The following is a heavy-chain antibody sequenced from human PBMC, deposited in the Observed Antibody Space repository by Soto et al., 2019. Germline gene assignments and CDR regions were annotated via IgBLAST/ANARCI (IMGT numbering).Heavy chain of an antibody. V-gene: IGHV1-69*01. Sequence: QVQLVQSGAEVKKPGSSVKVSCKASGGTFSSYAISWVRQAPGQGLEWMGGIIPIFGTANYAQKFQGRVTITAEESKSTAYKEVSRLRSEETGVYYCASGGIQLWSGGYWGQGTLVTVSS. CDR1: GGTFSSYA. CDR3: ASGGIQLWSGGY. D-gene: IGHD5-18*01. CDR2: IIPIFGTA. J-gene: IGHJ1*01.